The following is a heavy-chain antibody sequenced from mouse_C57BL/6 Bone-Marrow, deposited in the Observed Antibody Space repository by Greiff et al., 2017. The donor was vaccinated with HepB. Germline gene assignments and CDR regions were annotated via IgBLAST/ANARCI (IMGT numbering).Heavy chain of an antibody. Sequence: QVQLKESGAELVKPGASVKLSCKASGYTFTSYWMQWVKQRPGQGLEWIGEIDPSDSYTNYNQKFKGKATLTVDTSSSTAYMQLSSLTSEDSAVYYCATALFAYWGQGTLVTVSA. CDR1: GYTFTSYW. CDR2: IDPSDSYT. V-gene: IGHV1-50*01. J-gene: IGHJ3*01. CDR3: ATALFAY.